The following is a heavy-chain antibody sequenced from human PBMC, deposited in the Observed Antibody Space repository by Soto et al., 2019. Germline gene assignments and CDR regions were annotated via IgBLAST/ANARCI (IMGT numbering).Heavy chain of an antibody. J-gene: IGHJ4*02. D-gene: IGHD1-7*01. CDR2: IGPKNGDT. CDR3: GRGRSGELVVFY. Sequence: QVQLVQSGAEVKKSGASVKVSCKASGHRFTGHYIHWVRQAPGQGPEWMGEIGPKNGDTKYAQKFQGRVTMTRDTSITTVYMELSNLSPDDTAVYYCGRGRSGELVVFYWGQGTLVTVYS. CDR1: GHRFTGHY. V-gene: IGHV1-2*02.